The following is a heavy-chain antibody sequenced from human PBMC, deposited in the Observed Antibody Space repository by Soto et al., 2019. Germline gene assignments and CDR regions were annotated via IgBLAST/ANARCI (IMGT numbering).Heavy chain of an antibody. V-gene: IGHV4-31*03. CDR2: IYYSGST. CDR1: GGSISSGGYY. CDR3: ASRRDLDYGDYVDY. D-gene: IGHD4-17*01. J-gene: IGHJ4*02. Sequence: PSETLSLTCTVSGGSISSGGYYWSWIRQHPGKGLEWIGYIYYSGSTYYNPSLKSRVTISVDTSKNQFSLKLSSVTAADTAVYYCASRRDLDYGDYVDYWGQGTLVTVSS.